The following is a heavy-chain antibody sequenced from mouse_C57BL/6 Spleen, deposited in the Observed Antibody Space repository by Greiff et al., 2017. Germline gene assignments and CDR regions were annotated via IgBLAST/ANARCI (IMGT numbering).Heavy chain of an antibody. V-gene: IGHV1-4*01. CDR2: INPSSDYT. CDR1: GYTFTTYT. Sequence: QVQLQQSGAELARPGASVKMSCKASGYTFTTYTMHWIKQRPGQGLEWIGYINPSSDYTKYNQNFKDKATLTADKSSSTAYMQLSSLTSEDSAVYYCARGYYCDDWGQGTTLTVYS. CDR3: ARGYYCDD. J-gene: IGHJ2*01.